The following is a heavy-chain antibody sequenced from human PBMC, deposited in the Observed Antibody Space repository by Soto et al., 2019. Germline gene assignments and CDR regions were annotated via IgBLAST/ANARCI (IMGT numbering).Heavy chain of an antibody. Sequence: ASVKVSCKASGYTFTSYAMQWVRQAPGQRLEWMGWINAGNGNTKYSQKFQGRVTITRDTSASTAYMELSSLRSEDTAVYYCARGPTYDFWSGPRSYYYYGMDVWGQGTTVTVSS. CDR3: ARGPTYDFWSGPRSYYYYGMDV. V-gene: IGHV1-3*01. CDR1: GYTFTSYA. CDR2: INAGNGNT. J-gene: IGHJ6*02. D-gene: IGHD3-3*01.